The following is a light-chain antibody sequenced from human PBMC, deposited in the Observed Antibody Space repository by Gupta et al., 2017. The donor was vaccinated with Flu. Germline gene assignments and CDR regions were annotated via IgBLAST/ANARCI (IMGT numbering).Light chain of an antibody. J-gene: IGLJ2*01. V-gene: IGLV2-14*03. CDR3: SSYSNTATLRL. CDR1: SSGIGDYSF. Sequence: SSGIGDYSFVSWYAPVAGRAPKLMIYDVSDRRAGVSTRVFGSKSGNTASLTISGLQAEDEADYYCSSYSNTATLRLFGGGTKLTVL. CDR2: DVS.